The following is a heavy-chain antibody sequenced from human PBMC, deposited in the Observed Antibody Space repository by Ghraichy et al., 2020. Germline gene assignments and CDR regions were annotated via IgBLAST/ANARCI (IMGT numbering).Heavy chain of an antibody. J-gene: IGHJ4*02. Sequence: RGSLRLSCAASGFTFSSYALSWVRQAPGKGLEWVSGISVSGGNIDYGDSVKGRFTIYRDNSKNTLYLQMNSLRVEDTAVYYCVKDFRYGSSWGQGTLVTVPS. CDR3: VKDFRYGSS. V-gene: IGHV3-23*01. CDR1: GFTFSSYA. D-gene: IGHD6-13*01. CDR2: ISVSGGNI.